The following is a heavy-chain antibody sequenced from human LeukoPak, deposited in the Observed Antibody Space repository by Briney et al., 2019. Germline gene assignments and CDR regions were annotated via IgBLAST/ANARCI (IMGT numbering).Heavy chain of an antibody. CDR1: GGSFSGYY. Sequence: PSETLSLTCAVYGGSFSGYYWSRIRQPPGKGLEWIGEINHSGSTNYNPSLKSRVTMSVDTSKNRFSLKLSSVTAADTAVYYCARSFLGGWYYFDYWGQGTLVTVSS. CDR3: ARSFLGGWYYFDY. V-gene: IGHV4-34*01. CDR2: INHSGST. D-gene: IGHD6-19*01. J-gene: IGHJ4*02.